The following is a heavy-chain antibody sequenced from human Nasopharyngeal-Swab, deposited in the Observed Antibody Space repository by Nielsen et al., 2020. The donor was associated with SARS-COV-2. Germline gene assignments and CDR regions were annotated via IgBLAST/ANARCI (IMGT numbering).Heavy chain of an antibody. V-gene: IGHV3-23*01. CDR2: ISGSGSVA. D-gene: IGHD4-17*01. CDR1: GFTFDTFG. Sequence: GESLKISCAASGFTFDTFGMTWVRQAPGKGLEWVSRISGSGSVAYYAGSVKGRFTISRDNSKNAVYLQMNSLRAEDSAVYYCAKGGVSVYGDSYYFDFWGQGTLVTVSS. J-gene: IGHJ4*02. CDR3: AKGGVSVYGDSYYFDF.